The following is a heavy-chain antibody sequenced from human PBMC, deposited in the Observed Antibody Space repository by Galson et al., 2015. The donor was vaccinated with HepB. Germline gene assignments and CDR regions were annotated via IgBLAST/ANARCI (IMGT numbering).Heavy chain of an antibody. V-gene: IGHV3-21*01. D-gene: IGHD1-26*01. CDR1: GFTFSSYS. J-gene: IGHJ4*02. CDR3: ARDIPLQWELLVGGFDY. Sequence: SLRLSCAASGFTFSSYSMNWVRQAPGKGLEWVSSISSSSSYIYYADSVKGRFTISRDNAKNSLYLQMNSLRAEDTAVYYCARDIPLQWELLVGGFDYWGQGTLVTVSS. CDR2: ISSSSSYI.